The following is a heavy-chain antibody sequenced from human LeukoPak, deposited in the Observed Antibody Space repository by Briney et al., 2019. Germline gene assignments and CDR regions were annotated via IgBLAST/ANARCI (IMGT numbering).Heavy chain of an antibody. V-gene: IGHV3-64*01. CDR1: GFTFSSYA. J-gene: IGHJ4*02. Sequence: SGGSLRLSCAASGFTFSSYAIHWVRQAPGKGLEFVSAINRYGDSTYYANSVKGRFTISRDDSKNTVYLQMGSLRAEDMAVYYCARARRDCSGGSCYSYYFDFWGQGTLVTVSS. CDR2: INRYGDST. CDR3: ARARRDCSGGSCYSYYFDF. D-gene: IGHD2-15*01.